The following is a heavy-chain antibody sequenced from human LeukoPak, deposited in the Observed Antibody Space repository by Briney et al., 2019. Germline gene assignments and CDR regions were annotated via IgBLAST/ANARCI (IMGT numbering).Heavy chain of an antibody. Sequence: GGSLRLSCAASGLTFSSYEMNWVRQAPGKGLEWVANIKQDGSEKYYVVSVRGRFTISRDNAKNSLYLQMNSLRAEDTAVYYCARYWNGGNYDYWGQGTLVTVSS. CDR3: ARYWNGGNYDY. CDR2: IKQDGSEK. CDR1: GLTFSSYE. D-gene: IGHD1-1*01. V-gene: IGHV3-7*04. J-gene: IGHJ4*02.